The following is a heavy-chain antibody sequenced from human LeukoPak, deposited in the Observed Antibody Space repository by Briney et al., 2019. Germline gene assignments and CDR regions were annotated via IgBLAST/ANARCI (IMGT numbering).Heavy chain of an antibody. CDR1: GFSFGDFP. J-gene: IGHJ4*02. D-gene: IGHD2-15*01. Sequence: PGGSLRLSCAGSGFSFGDFPMTWVRQAPGKGLEWVGYIRAKAYGGTTEYAASVKGRLTISRDDSKRIAYLQMNSLQTEDTGIYYCTRGSGRFEFWGQGAQVTVSS. CDR2: IRAKAYGGTT. CDR3: TRGSGRFEF. V-gene: IGHV3-49*04.